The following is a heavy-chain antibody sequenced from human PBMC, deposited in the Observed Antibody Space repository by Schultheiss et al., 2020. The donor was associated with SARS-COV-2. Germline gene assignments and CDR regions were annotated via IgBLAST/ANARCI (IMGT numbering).Heavy chain of an antibody. CDR1: GFTFSSYA. V-gene: IGHV3-30*03. Sequence: GGSLRLSCAASGFTFSSYAMSWVRQAPGKGLEWVAVISYDGSNKYYADSVKGRFTISRDNSKNTLYLQMNSLRAEDTAVYFCAREGRVTPRANWFDPWGQGALVTVSS. CDR3: AREGRVTPRANWFDP. J-gene: IGHJ5*02. CDR2: ISYDGSNK. D-gene: IGHD2-21*02.